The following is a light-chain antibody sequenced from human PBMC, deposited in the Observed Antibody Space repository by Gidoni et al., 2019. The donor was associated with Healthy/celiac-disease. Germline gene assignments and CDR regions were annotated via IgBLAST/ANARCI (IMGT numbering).Light chain of an antibody. CDR2: GAS. CDR3: QQYGSSPYT. J-gene: IGKJ2*01. Sequence: IVLTQSPGPLSLSPGERATLSCRASQSVSSSYLAWYQQKPGQAPRLLIYGASSRATGIPDRFSGSGSGTDFTLTISRLEPEDFAVYYCQQYGSSPYTFXQXTKLEIK. CDR1: QSVSSSY. V-gene: IGKV3-20*01.